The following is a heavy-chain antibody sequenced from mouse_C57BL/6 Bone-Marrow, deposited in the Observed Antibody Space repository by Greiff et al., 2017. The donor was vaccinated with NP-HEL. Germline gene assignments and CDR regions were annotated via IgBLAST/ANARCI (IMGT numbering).Heavy chain of an antibody. V-gene: IGHV1-64*01. CDR3: ARKESSMVTTKVYFDY. Sequence: QVQLQQPGAELVKPGASVKLSCKASGYTFTSYWMHWVKQRPGQGLEWIGMIHPKSGSTNYNEKFKSKATLTVDKSSSPAYMQLSSLTSEDSAVYYCARKESSMVTTKVYFDYWGQGTTLTVSS. J-gene: IGHJ2*01. CDR1: GYTFTSYW. D-gene: IGHD2-2*01. CDR2: IHPKSGST.